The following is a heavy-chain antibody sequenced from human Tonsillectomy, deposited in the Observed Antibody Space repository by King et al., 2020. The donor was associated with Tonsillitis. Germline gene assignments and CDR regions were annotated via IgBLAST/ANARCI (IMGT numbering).Heavy chain of an antibody. J-gene: IGHJ3*02. CDR3: ANHIVGATKAAFDM. Sequence: EVQLVESGGALVQPGGSLRLSCAASGFSFSNYAMSWVRQAPGKGLEWVSSISSSGVSTYYADSVKGRFTISRDNSKTTVFLQMNSLRDEDTAIYYCANHIVGATKAAFDMWGQGTMVTVSS. V-gene: IGHV3-23*04. D-gene: IGHD1-26*01. CDR1: GFSFSNYA. CDR2: ISSSGVST.